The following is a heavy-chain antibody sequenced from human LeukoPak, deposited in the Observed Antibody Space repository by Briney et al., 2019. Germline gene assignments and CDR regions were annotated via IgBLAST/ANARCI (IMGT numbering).Heavy chain of an antibody. D-gene: IGHD2-15*01. CDR1: GFTFSSYW. V-gene: IGHV3-7*01. J-gene: IGHJ3*02. CDR3: ASGVVVVAPDTFDI. CDR2: IKEDGSEK. Sequence: GGSLRLSCAASGFTFSSYWMSWVRQAPGKGLEWVANIKEDGSEKYYVDSVKGRFTISRDNAKNSLYLQMNSLRAEDTAVYYCASGVVVVAPDTFDIWGQGTMVTVSS.